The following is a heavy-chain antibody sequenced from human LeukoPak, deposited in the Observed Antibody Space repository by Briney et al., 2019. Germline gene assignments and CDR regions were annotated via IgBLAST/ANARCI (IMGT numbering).Heavy chain of an antibody. D-gene: IGHD3-3*01. Sequence: SQTLSLTCTVSGCSMSSGDYYWSWIRQPPGKGLEGIGYIYYSGSTYYNPSLKSRVTISVDTSKNQFSLKLSSVTAADTAVYYCASIRLRNAYGMDVWGQGTTVTVSS. CDR2: IYYSGST. J-gene: IGHJ6*02. CDR3: ASIRLRNAYGMDV. CDR1: GCSMSSGDYY. V-gene: IGHV4-30-4*01.